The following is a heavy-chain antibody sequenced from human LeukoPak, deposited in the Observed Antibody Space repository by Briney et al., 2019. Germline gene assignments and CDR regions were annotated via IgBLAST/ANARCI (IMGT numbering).Heavy chain of an antibody. Sequence: GGSLRLSCAASGFTFSTYWMHWVRQAPGKGVVWVSRVNSDGSNTKYADSVKGRFTISRDNAKNTLYLQMNSLRAEDTAVYYCARASDPWLQLTWGQGTLVTVSS. CDR1: GFTFSTYW. J-gene: IGHJ5*02. CDR3: ARASDPWLQLT. V-gene: IGHV3-74*01. D-gene: IGHD5-24*01. CDR2: VNSDGSNT.